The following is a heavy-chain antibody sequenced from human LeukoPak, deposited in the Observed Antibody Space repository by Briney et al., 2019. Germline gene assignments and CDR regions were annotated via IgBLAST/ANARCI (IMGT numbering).Heavy chain of an antibody. J-gene: IGHJ5*02. CDR2: ISNDGNNK. V-gene: IGHV3-30*03. Sequence: GGSLRHYWAASGFTFSTYDIHCVRQALGNRLEWVARISNDGNNKDFTDSVKGRFTISRDNSKNTVYVQMNSLREEDTALYYCARGLEGGLDPWGQGTLVTVSS. CDR3: ARGLEGGLDP. CDR1: GFTFSTYD. D-gene: IGHD3-16*01.